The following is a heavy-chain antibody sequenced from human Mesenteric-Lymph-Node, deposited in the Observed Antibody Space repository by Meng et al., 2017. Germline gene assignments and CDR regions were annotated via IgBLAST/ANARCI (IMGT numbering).Heavy chain of an antibody. J-gene: IGHJ6*02. CDR1: GFTFSSYS. CDR2: ISSSSSYI. CDR3: ARADESPAGGNSWVYYYGMDV. V-gene: IGHV3-21*01. D-gene: IGHD1-26*01. Sequence: GESLKISCAASGFTFSSYSMNWVRQAPGKGLEWVSSISSSSSYIYYADSVKGRFTISRDTAKNSLYLQMNSLRAEDTAVYYCARADESPAGGNSWVYYYGMDVWGQGTMVTVSS.